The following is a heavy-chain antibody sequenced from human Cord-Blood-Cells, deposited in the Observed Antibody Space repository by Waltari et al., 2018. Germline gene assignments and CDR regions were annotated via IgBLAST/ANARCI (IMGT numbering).Heavy chain of an antibody. D-gene: IGHD3-22*01. CDR1: GGSISSYY. Sequence: QVQLQESGPGLVKTSETLSLTCTVSGGSISSYYWSWIRQHPGKGLEWIGYIYYSGGTNYNPSLKRRVTISLDASKNQFSLKLSSVTAADTAVYYCARGRYYYDSSGLFDYWGQGTLVTVSS. CDR2: IYYSGGT. CDR3: ARGRYYYDSSGLFDY. V-gene: IGHV4-59*01. J-gene: IGHJ4*02.